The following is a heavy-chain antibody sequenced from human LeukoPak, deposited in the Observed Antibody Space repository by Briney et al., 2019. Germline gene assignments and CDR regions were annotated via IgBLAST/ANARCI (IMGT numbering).Heavy chain of an antibody. CDR1: GFTFSTYW. CDR3: ARDRTYSTNGPPRDY. CDR2: ISTEGSST. J-gene: IGHJ4*02. D-gene: IGHD6-13*01. Sequence: GGSLRLSCAASGFTFSTYWMHWVHQGPGKGLVWVSRISTEGSSTTYAGSVKGRFSISRDNAKNVVYLQMNSLRAEDTAVYYCARDRTYSTNGPPRDYWGQGTLVTVSS. V-gene: IGHV3-74*01.